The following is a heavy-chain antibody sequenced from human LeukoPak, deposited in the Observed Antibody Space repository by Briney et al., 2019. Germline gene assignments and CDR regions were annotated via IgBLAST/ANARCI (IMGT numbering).Heavy chain of an antibody. V-gene: IGHV1-69-2*01. D-gene: IGHD3-22*01. J-gene: IGHJ4*02. CDR3: ATFPYYHDSSGYYGDY. Sequence: ASVKISCKVSGYTFTDYYMHWVQQAPGKGLEWMGLVDPEDGETIYAEKFQDRVTITADTSTDTVDMELSNLRSEDTAVYYCATFPYYHDSSGYYGDYWGQGTLVTVSS. CDR1: GYTFTDYY. CDR2: VDPEDGET.